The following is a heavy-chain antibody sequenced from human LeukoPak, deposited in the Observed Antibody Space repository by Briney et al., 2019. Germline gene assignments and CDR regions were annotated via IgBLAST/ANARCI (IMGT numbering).Heavy chain of an antibody. CDR2: ISSSGSTM. CDR3: ARGSVRYISSTAFAY. D-gene: IGHD6-13*01. J-gene: IGHJ4*02. CDR1: GFTFSDYY. Sequence: GGSLRLSCAASGFTFSDYYISWIRQAPGKGLEWVSYISSSGSTMYYADSVKGRFTISRDNAKNSLYLQMNNLRAEDTAVYYCARGSVRYISSTAFAYWGQGALVTVSS. V-gene: IGHV3-11*04.